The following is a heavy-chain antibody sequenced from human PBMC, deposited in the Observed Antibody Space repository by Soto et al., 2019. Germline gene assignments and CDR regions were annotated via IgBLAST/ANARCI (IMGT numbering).Heavy chain of an antibody. D-gene: IGHD3-3*01. J-gene: IGHJ3*02. Sequence: QVQLVESGGGVVQPGRSLRLSCAASGFTFSSYGMHWVRQAPGKGLEWVAVIWYDGSNKYYADSVKGRFTISRDNSKNTLYLQMNSLRAEDTAVYYCARGLRFLERLLYRDAFDIWGQGTMVTVSS. V-gene: IGHV3-33*01. CDR1: GFTFSSYG. CDR2: IWYDGSNK. CDR3: ARGLRFLERLLYRDAFDI.